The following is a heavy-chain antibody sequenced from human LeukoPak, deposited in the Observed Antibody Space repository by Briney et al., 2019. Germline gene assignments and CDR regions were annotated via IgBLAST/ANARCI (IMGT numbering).Heavy chain of an antibody. J-gene: IGHJ4*02. D-gene: IGHD2-2*01. CDR2: IYHSGST. Sequence: SETLPLTCTVPGGSISNYYWSSIRQPPGKGLERIGSIYHSGSTNYNPSLKSRVTMSVDTSKNQFSLKLSSVTAADTAVYYCASSSSSTSCYEDWGQGTLVTVSS. CDR1: GGSISNYY. V-gene: IGHV4-59*12. CDR3: ASSSSSTSCYED.